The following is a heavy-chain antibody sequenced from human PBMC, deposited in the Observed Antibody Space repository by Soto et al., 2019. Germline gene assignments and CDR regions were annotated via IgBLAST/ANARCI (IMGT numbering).Heavy chain of an antibody. CDR2: ITPFNGNT. CDR1: GYTFTYRY. CDR3: SAAGTGWGAFDI. V-gene: IGHV1-45*02. Sequence: SVKVSCKASGYTFTYRYLHWVRQAPGQALEWMGWITPFNGNTNYAQKFQDRVTITRDRSMSTAYMELSSLRSEDTAMYYCSAAGTGWGAFDIWGQGTMVTVSS. D-gene: IGHD6-13*01. J-gene: IGHJ3*02.